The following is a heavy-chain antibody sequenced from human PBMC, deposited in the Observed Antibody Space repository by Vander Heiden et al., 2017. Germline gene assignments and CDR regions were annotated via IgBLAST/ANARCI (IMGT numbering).Heavy chain of an antibody. V-gene: IGHV3-48*02. CDR1: GFTFSSHS. CDR2: ISSSSSTI. CDR3: ARGEGTHYYYYYGMDV. D-gene: IGHD1-1*01. J-gene: IGHJ6*02. Sequence: EVQLVESGGGLVQPGGSLRLSCAASGFTFSSHSMNWVRQAPGKGLEWVSYISSSSSTIYYADSVKGRFTISRDNAKNSLYLQMNSLRDEDTAVYYCARGEGTHYYYYYGMDVWGQGTTVTVSS.